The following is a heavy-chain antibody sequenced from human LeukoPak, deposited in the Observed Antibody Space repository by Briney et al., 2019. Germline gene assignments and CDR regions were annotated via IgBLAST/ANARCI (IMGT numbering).Heavy chain of an antibody. D-gene: IGHD2-15*01. CDR1: GYSFTAYY. Sequence: ASVKVSCKASGYSFTAYYIHWVRQAPGQGLEWMGLINPNTGVTKFAQKFHGRVTMSRDTSISTAYMELNRLTSDDSAVYYCARDHIVVVVAATGESWFDPWGQGTLVTVSS. CDR3: ARDHIVVVVAATGESWFDP. V-gene: IGHV1-2*06. J-gene: IGHJ5*02. CDR2: INPNTGVT.